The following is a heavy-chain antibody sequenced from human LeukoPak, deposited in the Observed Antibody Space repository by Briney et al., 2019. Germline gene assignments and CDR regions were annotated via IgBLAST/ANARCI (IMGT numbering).Heavy chain of an antibody. Sequence: GASVKVSCKVSGYTLSELSMHWVRQAPGKGLAWMGGFDPEDGETIYAQKFQGRVTMTEDTSTDTAYMEMSSLRSEDTAVYYCALRTGYSYGLGGLVDYWGQGTLVTVSS. CDR2: FDPEDGET. J-gene: IGHJ4*02. V-gene: IGHV1-24*01. D-gene: IGHD5-18*01. CDR1: GYTLSELS. CDR3: ALRTGYSYGLGGLVDY.